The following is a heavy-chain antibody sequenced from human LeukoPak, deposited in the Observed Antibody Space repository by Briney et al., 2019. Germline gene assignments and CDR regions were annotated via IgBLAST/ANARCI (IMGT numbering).Heavy chain of an antibody. J-gene: IGHJ4*02. CDR1: GFDVSNNY. CDR2: IYRGGST. D-gene: IGHD6-13*01. V-gene: IGHV3-53*01. Sequence: GGSLRLSCAASGFDVSNNYMSWVRQAPGKGLEWVSVIYRGGSTYYADSVKGRFIMSRDNSKNTVYLQMDSLRAEDTAVYYCARDRGAAAGNWGQGTLVTVSS. CDR3: ARDRGAAAGN.